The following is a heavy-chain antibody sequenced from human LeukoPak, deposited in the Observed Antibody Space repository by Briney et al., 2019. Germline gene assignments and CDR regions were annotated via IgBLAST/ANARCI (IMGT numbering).Heavy chain of an antibody. J-gene: IGHJ4*02. V-gene: IGHV3-30-3*01. Sequence: GGSLRLSCAASGFTFSSYAMHWIRQAPGKGLEWVAVTSYDGSNKYYADSVKGRFTISRDNAKNSLYLQMNSLRAEDIALYYCAATYSSGSWQQVFDYWGQGTLVTVSS. CDR3: AATYSSGSWQQVFDY. CDR1: GFTFSSYA. CDR2: TSYDGSNK. D-gene: IGHD6-25*01.